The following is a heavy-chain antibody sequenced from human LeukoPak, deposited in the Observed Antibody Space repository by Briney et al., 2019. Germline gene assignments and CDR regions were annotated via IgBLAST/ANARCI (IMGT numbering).Heavy chain of an antibody. CDR1: GFVFSDYD. J-gene: IGHJ4*02. CDR3: ARVSVAGTDY. CDR2: ISSSSSYI. D-gene: IGHD6-19*01. Sequence: GGSLRLSCAASGFVFSDYDMNWVRQAPGKGLEWVSSISSSSSYIYYADSVKGRFTISRDNAKNSLYLQMNSLRAEDTAVYYCARVSVAGTDYWGQGTLVTVSS. V-gene: IGHV3-21*01.